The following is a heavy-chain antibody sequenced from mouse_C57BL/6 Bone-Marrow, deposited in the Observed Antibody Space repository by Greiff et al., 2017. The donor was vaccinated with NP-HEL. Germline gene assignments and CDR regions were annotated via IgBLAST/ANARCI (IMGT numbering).Heavy chain of an antibody. Sequence: EVKLMESGPGLVKPSQSLSLTCSVTGYSITSGYYWNCIRQFPGNKLEWMGYISYDGSNNYNPSLKNRISITRDTSKNQFFLKLNSVTTEDTATYYCAREGGYYGSPFAYWGQGTLVTVSA. CDR3: AREGGYYGSPFAY. CDR1: GYSITSGYY. CDR2: ISYDGSN. J-gene: IGHJ3*01. D-gene: IGHD1-1*01. V-gene: IGHV3-6*01.